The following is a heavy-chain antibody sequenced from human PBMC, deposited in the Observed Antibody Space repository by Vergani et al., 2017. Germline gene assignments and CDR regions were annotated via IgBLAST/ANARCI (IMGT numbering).Heavy chain of an antibody. V-gene: IGHV3-30-3*01. J-gene: IGHJ6*03. CDR1: GFTFSSYA. D-gene: IGHD5-12*01. CDR3: ARVAIVATEGYYYYYMDV. CDR2: ISYDGSNK. Sequence: QVQLVESGGGVVQPGRSLRLSCAASGFTFSSYAMHWVRQAPGKGLEWVAVISYDGSNKYYAASVKGRFTISRDNSKNTLYLQMNSLRAEDTAVYYCARVAIVATEGYYYYYMDVWSKGTTVTVSS.